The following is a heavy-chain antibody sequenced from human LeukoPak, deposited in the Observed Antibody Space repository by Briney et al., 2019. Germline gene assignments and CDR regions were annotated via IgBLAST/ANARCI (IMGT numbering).Heavy chain of an antibody. CDR1: GFTFSSYW. J-gene: IGHJ4*02. CDR2: IWYDGSNK. V-gene: IGHV3-33*08. Sequence: GGSLRLSCAVSGFTFSSYWMNWVRQAPGKGLEWVAVIWYDGSNKYYADSVKGRFTISRDNAKNSLYLQMNSLRAEDTAVYYCARGQTSDYWGQGTLVTVSS. CDR3: ARGQTSDY.